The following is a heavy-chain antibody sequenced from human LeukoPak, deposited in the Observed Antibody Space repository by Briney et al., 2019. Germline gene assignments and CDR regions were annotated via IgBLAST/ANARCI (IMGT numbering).Heavy chain of an antibody. CDR1: GYTFSNYG. D-gene: IGHD2-15*01. CDR3: ARDRGYCFGGDCYSGPYFYYYMDV. Sequence: ASVKVSCKASGYTFSNYGLSWVRQAPGQGLEWMGWISVYNGDSNYGQRVQGRVTMTTDTSTSTAYMELRSLRSDDTAVYYCARDRGYCFGGDCYSGPYFYYYMDVWGKGTTVTVSS. CDR2: ISVYNGDS. V-gene: IGHV1-18*01. J-gene: IGHJ6*03.